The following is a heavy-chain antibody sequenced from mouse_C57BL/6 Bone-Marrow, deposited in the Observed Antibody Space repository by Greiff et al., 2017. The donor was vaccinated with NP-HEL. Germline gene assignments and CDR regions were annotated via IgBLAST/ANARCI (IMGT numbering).Heavy chain of an antibody. J-gene: IGHJ2*01. CDR2: INPNNGGT. Sequence: VQLQQSGPELVKPGASVKISCKASGYTFTDYYMNWVKQSHGKSLEWIGDINPNNGGTSYNQKFKGKATLTVDKSSSTAYMELRSLTSEDSAVYYCARSDGYYVGDYWGQGTTLTVSS. CDR3: ARSDGYYVGDY. V-gene: IGHV1-26*01. D-gene: IGHD2-3*01. CDR1: GYTFTDYY.